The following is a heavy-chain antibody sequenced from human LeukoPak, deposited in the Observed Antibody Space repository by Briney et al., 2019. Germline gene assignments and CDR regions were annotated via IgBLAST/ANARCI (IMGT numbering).Heavy chain of an antibody. D-gene: IGHD6-13*01. CDR1: GGSVSSGSYY. V-gene: IGHV4-61*01. CDR3: AREAYSGSRYWFDP. J-gene: IGHJ5*02. CDR2: IYYSGST. Sequence: KPSETLSLTCTVSGGSVSSGSYYWSWIRQPPGKGLERIGYIYYSGSTNYNPSLKSRVTISVDTSKNQFSLKLSSVTAADTAMYYCAREAYSGSRYWFDPWGQGTLVTVSS.